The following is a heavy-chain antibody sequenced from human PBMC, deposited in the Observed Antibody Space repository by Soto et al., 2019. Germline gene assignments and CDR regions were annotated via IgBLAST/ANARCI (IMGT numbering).Heavy chain of an antibody. V-gene: IGHV6-1*01. CDR2: TYYRSKWYN. J-gene: IGHJ4*02. CDR3: ARGGSITMVRGVISWYFDY. Sequence: SQTLSLTCAISGDSVSSNSAAWNWIRQSPSRGLEWLGRTYYRSKWYNDYAVSVKSRITINPDTSKNQFSLQLNSVTPEDTAVYYCARGGSITMVRGVISWYFDYWGQGTLVTVSS. D-gene: IGHD3-10*01. CDR1: GDSVSSNSAA.